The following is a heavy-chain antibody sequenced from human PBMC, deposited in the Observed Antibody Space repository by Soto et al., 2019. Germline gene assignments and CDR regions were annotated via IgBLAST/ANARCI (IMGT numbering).Heavy chain of an antibody. J-gene: IGHJ2*01. D-gene: IGHD5-12*01. CDR2: IIPIFGTV. Sequence: QVQLVQSGAEVKKPGSSVKVSCKASGGTFSNYPISWVRQAPGQGLEWMGGIIPIFGTVNYAQKVQGRVTITADESTSTAYMELSSLRSEDKAVYYCARGNHRWLQLWYFDLWGGGTLVTVSS. CDR1: GGTFSNYP. CDR3: ARGNHRWLQLWYFDL. V-gene: IGHV1-69*12.